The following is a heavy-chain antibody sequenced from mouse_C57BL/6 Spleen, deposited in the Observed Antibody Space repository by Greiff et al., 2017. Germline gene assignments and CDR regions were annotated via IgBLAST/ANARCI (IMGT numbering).Heavy chain of an antibody. CDR2: IDPSDSYT. CDR1: GYTFTSYW. D-gene: IGHD2-1*01. J-gene: IGHJ2*01. Sequence: QVQLKQPGAELVKPGASVKLSCKASGYTFTSYWMQWVKQRPGQGLEWIGEIDPSDSYTNYNQKFKGKATLTVDTSSSTAYMQLSSLTSEDSAVYYCARRGIYYGNYLDYWGQGTTLTVSS. V-gene: IGHV1-50*01. CDR3: ARRGIYYGNYLDY.